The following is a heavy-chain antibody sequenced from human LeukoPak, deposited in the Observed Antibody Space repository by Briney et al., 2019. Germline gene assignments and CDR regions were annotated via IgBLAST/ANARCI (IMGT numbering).Heavy chain of an antibody. CDR2: ISLYNGNT. J-gene: IGHJ4*02. V-gene: IGHV1-18*01. CDR1: DYTFSSYG. Sequence: GASVKVSCKASDYTFSSYGISWVRQAPGQGLEWMGWISLYNGNTKYAQKLQDRVTMTADTSTTTAYMEVRSLRSDDTAVYYCARDELGSFDYWGQRTLVTVSS. CDR3: ARDELGSFDY. D-gene: IGHD3-16*01.